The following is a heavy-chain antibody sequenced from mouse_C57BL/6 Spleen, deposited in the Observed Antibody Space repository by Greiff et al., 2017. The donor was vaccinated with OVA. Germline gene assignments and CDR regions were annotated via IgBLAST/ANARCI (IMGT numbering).Heavy chain of an antibody. V-gene: IGHV1-69*01. CDR1: GYTFTSYW. CDR3: ARRLITTVVTDY. Sequence: VQLQQPGAELVMPGASVKLSCKASGYTFTSYWMHWVKQRPGQGLEWIGEIEPSDSYTNYNQKFKGKSTLTVDKSSSTAYMQLSSLTSEDSAVYYCARRLITTVVTDYWGQGTTLTVSS. D-gene: IGHD1-1*01. CDR2: IEPSDSYT. J-gene: IGHJ2*01.